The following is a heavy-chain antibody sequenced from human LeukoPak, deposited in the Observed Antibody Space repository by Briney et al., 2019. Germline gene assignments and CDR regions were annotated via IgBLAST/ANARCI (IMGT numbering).Heavy chain of an antibody. J-gene: IGHJ5*02. Sequence: SETLSLTCTVSGGSISSGGYYWSWIRQHPGKGLEWIGYIYYSGSTYYNPSLKSRVTISVDTSKNQFSLKLSSVTAADTAVYYCARDAMVRGRDNWFDPWGQGTLVTVSS. CDR3: ARDAMVRGRDNWFDP. CDR1: GGSISSGGYY. V-gene: IGHV4-31*03. CDR2: IYYSGST. D-gene: IGHD3-10*01.